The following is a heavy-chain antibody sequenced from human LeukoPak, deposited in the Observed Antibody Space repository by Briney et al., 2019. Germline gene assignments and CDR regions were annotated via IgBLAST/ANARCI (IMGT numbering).Heavy chain of an antibody. Sequence: SETLSLTCTVSGGSISSYYWSWIRLPPGKGLEWIGYIYYSGSTNYNPSLKSRVTMSVDTSKNQFSLRLSSVTAADTAVYYCARHDSTGYYHWGQRTLVTVSS. CDR3: ARHDSTGYYH. D-gene: IGHD3-22*01. CDR2: IYYSGST. V-gene: IGHV4-59*01. CDR1: GGSISSYY. J-gene: IGHJ5*02.